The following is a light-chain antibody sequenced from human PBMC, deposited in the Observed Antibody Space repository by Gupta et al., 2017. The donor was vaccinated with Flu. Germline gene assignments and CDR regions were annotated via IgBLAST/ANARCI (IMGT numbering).Light chain of an antibody. CDR3: QQSYSTPRT. CDR1: QSISSY. CDR2: AAS. J-gene: IGKJ1*01. V-gene: IGKV1-39*01. Sequence: PSALSASVGDRVTITGRASQSISSYLNWYQQKPGKAPKLLIYAASSLQSGVPSRFSGSGSGTDFTLTISSLQPEDFATYYCQQSYSTPRTFGQGTKVEIK.